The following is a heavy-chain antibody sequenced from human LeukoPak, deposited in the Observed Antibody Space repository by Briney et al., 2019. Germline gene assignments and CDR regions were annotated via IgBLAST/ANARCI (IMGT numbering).Heavy chain of an antibody. V-gene: IGHV4-31*03. Sequence: SQTLSLTCTVSGGSISSGGYYWSWIRRHPGKGLEWIGYIYYSGSTYYNPSLKSRVTISVDTSKNQFSLKLSSVTAADTAVYYCARRGYSSGWFLYFDYWGQGTLVTVSS. CDR3: ARRGYSSGWFLYFDY. CDR2: IYYSGST. D-gene: IGHD6-19*01. J-gene: IGHJ4*02. CDR1: GGSISSGGYY.